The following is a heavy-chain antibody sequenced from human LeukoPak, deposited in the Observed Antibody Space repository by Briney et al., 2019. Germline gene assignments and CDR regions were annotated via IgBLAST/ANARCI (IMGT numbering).Heavy chain of an antibody. CDR1: GYTFTDYY. CDR2: VHPNTGGT. D-gene: IGHD1-26*01. V-gene: IGHV1-2*02. Sequence: ASVKVSCKASGYTFTDYYIHWVRQAPGQGLEWMGWVHPNTGGTNSAQKFQGRVTMTRDTSITTVYMELTSLRSDDTAVYYCARGTAAATAISDFWGQGTLVAVSS. CDR3: ARGTAAATAISDF. J-gene: IGHJ4*02.